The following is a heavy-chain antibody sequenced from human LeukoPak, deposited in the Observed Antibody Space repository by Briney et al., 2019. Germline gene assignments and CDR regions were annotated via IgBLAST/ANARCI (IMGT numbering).Heavy chain of an antibody. D-gene: IGHD3-9*01. CDR1: GGSISSYH. J-gene: IGHJ4*02. Sequence: SETLSLTCSVSGGSISSYHWSWIRQPPGKGLEWMGYIYYSGSANCNPSLKSRVTISVDMSENQFSLKLSSVTAADTAVYYCARGNGILTGYYSTFDYWGQGTLVTVSS. CDR2: IYYSGSA. CDR3: ARGNGILTGYYSTFDY. V-gene: IGHV4-59*01.